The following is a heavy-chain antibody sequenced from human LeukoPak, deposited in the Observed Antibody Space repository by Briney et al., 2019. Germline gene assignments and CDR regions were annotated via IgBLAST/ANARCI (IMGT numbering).Heavy chain of an antibody. CDR1: GGSVSSGGYY. Sequence: SETLSLTCTVSGGSVSSGGYYWNWIRQHPGKGLEWIGYIYHSGSTYYNPSLKSRVTISVDRSKNQFSLKLSSVTAADTAVYYCARYGTQDYYDSSGRFDYWGQGTLVTVSS. D-gene: IGHD3-22*01. V-gene: IGHV4-30-2*01. CDR3: ARYGTQDYYDSSGRFDY. J-gene: IGHJ4*02. CDR2: IYHSGST.